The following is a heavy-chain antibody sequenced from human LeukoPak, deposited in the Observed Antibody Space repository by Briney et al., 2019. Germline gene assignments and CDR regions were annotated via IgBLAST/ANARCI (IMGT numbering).Heavy chain of an antibody. CDR2: INPNSGGT. J-gene: IGHJ4*02. Sequence: ASVNVSCKASGYTFTGYYMHWVRQAPGQGLEWMGWINPNSGGTNYAQKFQGRVTMTRDTSISTAYMELSRLRSDDTAVYYCASSGSSGFYYFDYWGQGTLVTVSS. CDR1: GYTFTGYY. V-gene: IGHV1-2*02. CDR3: ASSGSSGFYYFDY. D-gene: IGHD3-22*01.